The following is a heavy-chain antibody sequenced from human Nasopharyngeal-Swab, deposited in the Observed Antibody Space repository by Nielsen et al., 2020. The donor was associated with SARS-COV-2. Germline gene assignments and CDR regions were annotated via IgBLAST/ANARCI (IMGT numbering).Heavy chain of an antibody. CDR1: CYTFPSDG. CDR3: ARGYSYGIQAFDY. D-gene: IGHD5-18*01. CDR2: SSAYNGNT. J-gene: IGHJ4*02. V-gene: IGHV1-18*01. Sequence: SVTVSCTASCYTFPSDGITWVRQAPRQGLEWMGWSSAYNGNTNSAQKLPGRVTMTTDTSTSTAYIELRSLRSNDTAVYYCARGYSYGIQAFDYWGQETLVTVSS.